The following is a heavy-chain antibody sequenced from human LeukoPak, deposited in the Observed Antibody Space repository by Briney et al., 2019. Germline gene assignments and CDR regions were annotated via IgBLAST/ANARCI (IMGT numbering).Heavy chain of an antibody. CDR3: AKDRVVVAATLGIFDY. Sequence: PGGSLRLSCAASGFTFSSYAMSWVRQAPGKGLEWVSAISGSGGSTYYADSVKGRFTISRDNSKNTLYLQMNSLRAEDTAVYYCAKDRVVVAATLGIFDYWGQGTLVTVSS. CDR1: GFTFSSYA. D-gene: IGHD2-15*01. CDR2: ISGSGGST. V-gene: IGHV3-23*01. J-gene: IGHJ4*02.